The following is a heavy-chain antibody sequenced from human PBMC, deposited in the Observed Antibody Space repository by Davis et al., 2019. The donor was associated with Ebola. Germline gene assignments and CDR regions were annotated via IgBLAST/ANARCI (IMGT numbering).Heavy chain of an antibody. V-gene: IGHV1-18*01. J-gene: IGHJ5*02. CDR3: ARGLVATSAGRWYDP. Sequence: AASVKVSCKASGYTFTSYGISWVRQAPGQGLEWMGWISAYNGNTNYAQKLQGRFSMTTDTSTTTAYMELRSLRSDDTAVYFCARGLVATSAGRWYDPWGQGTPVIVSS. D-gene: IGHD5-12*01. CDR2: ISAYNGNT. CDR1: GYTFTSYG.